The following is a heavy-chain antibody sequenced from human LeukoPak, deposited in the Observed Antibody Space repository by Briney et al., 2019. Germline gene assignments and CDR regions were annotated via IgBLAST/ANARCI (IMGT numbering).Heavy chain of an antibody. V-gene: IGHV6-1*01. CDR3: ARQKSGYDILTGYQNWFDP. CDR1: GDSVPSNSAA. Sequence: SQTLSLTCAISGDSVPSNSAAWNWIRQSPSRGLEWLGRTYYRSKWYNDYAVSVKSRITINPDTSKNQFSLQLNSVTPEDTAVYYCARQKSGYDILTGYQNWFDPWGQGTLVTVSS. J-gene: IGHJ5*02. CDR2: TYYRSKWYN. D-gene: IGHD3-9*01.